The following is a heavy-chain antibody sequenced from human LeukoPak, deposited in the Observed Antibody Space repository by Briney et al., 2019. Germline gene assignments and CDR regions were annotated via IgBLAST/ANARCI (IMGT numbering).Heavy chain of an antibody. J-gene: IGHJ6*03. Sequence: ASVKVSCKASGYTFTGYYMHWVRQAPGQGLEWMGWINPNSGGTNYAQKFQGRVTMTGDTSISTAYMELSRLRSDDTAVYYCARDSAYDFWSGYWGLGYYYYMDVWGKGTTVTVSS. CDR1: GYTFTGYY. CDR3: ARDSAYDFWSGYWGLGYYYYMDV. CDR2: INPNSGGT. D-gene: IGHD3-3*01. V-gene: IGHV1-2*02.